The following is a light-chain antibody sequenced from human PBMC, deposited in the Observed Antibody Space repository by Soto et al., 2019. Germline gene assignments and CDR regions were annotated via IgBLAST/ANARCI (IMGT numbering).Light chain of an antibody. Sequence: DIQMTQSPSTLSASIGDRVTITCRASQSISSWLAWYQQKPGKAPKRLIYKASILESGVPSRFSGSGSGTEFSLTSSSLQPEDFATYYCQQYNTYWTFAQGTKVEIK. V-gene: IGKV1-5*03. CDR2: KAS. CDR1: QSISSW. J-gene: IGKJ1*01. CDR3: QQYNTYWT.